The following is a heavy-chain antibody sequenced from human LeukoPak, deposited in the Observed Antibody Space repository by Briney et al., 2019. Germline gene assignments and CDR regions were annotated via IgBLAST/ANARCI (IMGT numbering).Heavy chain of an antibody. CDR1: GGSISSGGSY. Sequence: PSETLSLTCTVSGGSISSGGSYWSWIRQHPGKGLEWIGYIYDSGSTYYNPSIKSRVTISVDTSKSQFSLKLSSVTAADTAVYYCARDPGQDAFDIWGQGTMVTVSS. V-gene: IGHV4-31*03. CDR2: IYDSGST. CDR3: ARDPGQDAFDI. J-gene: IGHJ3*02.